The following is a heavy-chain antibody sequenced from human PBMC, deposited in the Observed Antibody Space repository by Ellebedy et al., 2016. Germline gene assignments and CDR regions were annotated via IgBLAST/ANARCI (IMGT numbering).Heavy chain of an antibody. CDR3: ARVLGIHLWFADLDY. D-gene: IGHD5-18*01. Sequence: ASVKVSXXASGYTLTNYGFSWVRQAPGQGLEWMGWISGDKGNTNYAQKLQGRVTMTTDPSTSTAYMELRSLRSDDTAIYYCARVLGIHLWFADLDYWGQGTLVTVSS. CDR1: GYTLTNYG. CDR2: ISGDKGNT. J-gene: IGHJ4*02. V-gene: IGHV1-18*01.